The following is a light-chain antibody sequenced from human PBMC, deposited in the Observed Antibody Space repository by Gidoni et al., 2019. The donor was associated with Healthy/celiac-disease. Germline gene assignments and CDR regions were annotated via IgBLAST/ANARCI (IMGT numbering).Light chain of an antibody. Sequence: SSELTQDPAVSVALGQTVRITCQGDSLRSYYASWYQQQPGQAPVLVIYGKNNRPSGIPDRFSGSSSGNTASLTITGAQAEDEADYYCNSRDSSGNLLVFGGGTKLTVL. CDR3: NSRDSSGNLLV. CDR1: SLRSYY. J-gene: IGLJ3*02. CDR2: GKN. V-gene: IGLV3-19*01.